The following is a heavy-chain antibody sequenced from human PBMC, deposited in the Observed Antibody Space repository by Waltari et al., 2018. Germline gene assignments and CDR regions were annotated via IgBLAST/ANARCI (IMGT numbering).Heavy chain of an antibody. CDR1: GFTLSDYA. J-gene: IGHJ4*02. D-gene: IGHD4-4*01. CDR3: TRFPDDYSNSFDY. Sequence: QVQLVESGGGVVQPGRSLRLSCAASGFTLSDYAMHWVRQAPGKGLEWRANITNYGKIEQYADSAKGRFTISRDNAKNMLYLQLNSLRPQDTAVYYCTRFPDDYSNSFDYWGQGTLITVSS. CDR2: ITNYGKIE. V-gene: IGHV3-30*03.